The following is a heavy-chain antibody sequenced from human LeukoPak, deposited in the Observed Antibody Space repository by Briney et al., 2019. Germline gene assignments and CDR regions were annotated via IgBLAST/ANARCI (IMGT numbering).Heavy chain of an antibody. CDR1: GFTFSSYS. CDR2: ISYDGSNK. D-gene: IGHD2-21*01. J-gene: IGHJ3*02. CDR3: AKPGDPGDAFDI. V-gene: IGHV3-30*18. Sequence: GGSLRLSCAASGFTFSSYSMHRVRQAPGKGLEWVAVISYDGSNKYYADSVKGRFTISRDNSKNTLYLQMNSLRAEDTAVYYCAKPGDPGDAFDIWGQGTMVTVSS.